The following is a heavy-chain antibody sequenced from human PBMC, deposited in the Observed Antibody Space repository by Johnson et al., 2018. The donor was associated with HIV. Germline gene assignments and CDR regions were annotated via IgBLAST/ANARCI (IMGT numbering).Heavy chain of an antibody. CDR3: ARDHRAYCGGDCYSDAFDI. D-gene: IGHD2-21*02. V-gene: IGHV3-66*01. CDR2: IYSGGST. Sequence: VQLVESGGGLVQPGGSLRLSCAASGFTVSSNYMSWVRQAPGMGLQWVAGIYSGGSTYYADSVKGRFTISRDNSKNTLYLQMNSLRAEDTAVYYCARDHRAYCGGDCYSDAFDIWGQGTMVTVSS. CDR1: GFTVSSNY. J-gene: IGHJ3*02.